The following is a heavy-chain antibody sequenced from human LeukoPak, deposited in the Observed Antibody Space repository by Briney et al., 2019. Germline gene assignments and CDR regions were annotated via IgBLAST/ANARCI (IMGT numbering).Heavy chain of an antibody. J-gene: IGHJ6*02. CDR1: GGSISSYY. CDR3: ASDMDPTDYDPRMDV. CDR2: IYTSGST. D-gene: IGHD3-3*01. V-gene: IGHV4-4*07. Sequence: PSETLSLTCTVSGGSISSYYWSWIRQPAGKGLEWIGRIYTSGSTNYNPSLKSRVTMSVDTSKNQFSLKLSSVTAADTAVYYCASDMDPTDYDPRMDVWGQGTTVTVSS.